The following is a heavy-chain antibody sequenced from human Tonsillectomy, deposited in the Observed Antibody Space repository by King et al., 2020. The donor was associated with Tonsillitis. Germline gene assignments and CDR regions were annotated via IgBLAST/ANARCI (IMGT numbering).Heavy chain of an antibody. CDR1: GFTFSSYA. Sequence: GQLVQSGGGVVQPGRSLRLSCAASGFTFSSYAMHWVRQAPGKGLEWVAVISYDGSNKYYADSVKGRFTISRDNSKNTLYLQMNILSAVDTAGYYCARPGGDIMITCGGPSQDDSYFDYWGQGTLVTVSS. CDR2: ISYDGSNK. V-gene: IGHV3-30*01. D-gene: IGHD3-16*01. J-gene: IGHJ4*02. CDR3: ARPGGDIMITCGGPSQDDSYFDY.